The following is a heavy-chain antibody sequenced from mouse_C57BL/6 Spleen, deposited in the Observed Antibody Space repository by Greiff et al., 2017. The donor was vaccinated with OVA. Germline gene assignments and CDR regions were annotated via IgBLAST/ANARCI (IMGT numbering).Heavy chain of an antibody. CDR1: GFTFSSYA. CDR3: ARGGDGPYFDY. J-gene: IGHJ2*01. CDR2: ISDGGSYT. D-gene: IGHD2-3*01. V-gene: IGHV5-4*03. Sequence: EVKLVESGGGLVKPGGSLKLSCAASGFTFSSYAMSWVRQTPEKRLEWVATISDGGSYTYYPDNVKGRFTISRDNAKNNLYLQMSHLKSEDTAMYYCARGGDGPYFDYWGQGTTLTVSS.